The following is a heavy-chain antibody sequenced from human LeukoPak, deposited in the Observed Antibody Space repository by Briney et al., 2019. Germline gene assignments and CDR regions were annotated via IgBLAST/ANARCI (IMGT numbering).Heavy chain of an antibody. V-gene: IGHV4-34*01. CDR1: GGSFSGYY. D-gene: IGHD5-18*01. CDR3: ATLLRGYSYGSFDY. J-gene: IGHJ4*02. CDR2: INHSGST. Sequence: PSETLSLTCAVYGGSFSGYYWSWIRQPPGKGLEWIGEINHSGSTKYNPSLKRRVTISVDTSKNQFSVELSSVTAADTAVYYCATLLRGYSYGSFDYWGQGTLVTVSS.